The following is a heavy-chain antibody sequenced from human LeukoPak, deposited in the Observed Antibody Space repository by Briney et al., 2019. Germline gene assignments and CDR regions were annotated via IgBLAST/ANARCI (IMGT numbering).Heavy chain of an antibody. CDR3: ARVRGDMVRGVISDFFDY. V-gene: IGHV1-46*01. CDR1: GYTFTSYA. Sequence: GASVKVSCKASGYTFTSYAMHWVRQAPGQGLEWMGIINPSGGSTSYAQKFQGRVTMTRDTSTSTVYMELRSLRSDDTAVYYCARVRGDMVRGVISDFFDYWGQGTLVTVSS. J-gene: IGHJ4*02. CDR2: INPSGGST. D-gene: IGHD3-10*01.